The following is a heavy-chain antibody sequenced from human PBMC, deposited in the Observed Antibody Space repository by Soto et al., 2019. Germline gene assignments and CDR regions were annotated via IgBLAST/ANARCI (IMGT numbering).Heavy chain of an antibody. Sequence: ASVKVSCKASGYTFTSYGISWVRQAPGQGLEWMGWISAYNGNTNYAQKLQGRVTMTTDTSTSTAYMELRSLRSDDTAVYYCARDAGITIFGVVTNADYWGQGILVTVSS. D-gene: IGHD3-3*01. CDR2: ISAYNGNT. J-gene: IGHJ4*02. CDR1: GYTFTSYG. V-gene: IGHV1-18*04. CDR3: ARDAGITIFGVVTNADY.